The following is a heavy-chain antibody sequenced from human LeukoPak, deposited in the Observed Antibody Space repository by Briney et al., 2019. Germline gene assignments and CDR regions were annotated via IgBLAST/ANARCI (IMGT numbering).Heavy chain of an antibody. CDR3: ATRGYGSTWPSQN. CDR1: GSSISSDSNY. CDR2: ISHTGNT. D-gene: IGHD6-13*01. J-gene: IGHJ4*02. Sequence: SETLSLTCTVSGSSISSDSNYWAWVRQPPGKGLQWIGSISHTGNTYYNPSLKSRVTIPVDTSKNQFSLKLSSVTDADTAVYYCATRGYGSTWPSQNWGQGTLVTVSS. V-gene: IGHV4-39*07.